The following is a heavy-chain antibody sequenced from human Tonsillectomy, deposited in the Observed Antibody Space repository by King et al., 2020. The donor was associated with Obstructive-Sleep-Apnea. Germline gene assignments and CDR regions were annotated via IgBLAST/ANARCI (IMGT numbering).Heavy chain of an antibody. CDR2: VLYDGSNQ. D-gene: IGHD2-2*01. Sequence: VQLVESGGGVVQPGRSLRLSCAASGFTFSSYSMHWVRQAPGKGLEWVAVVLYDGSNQYYTDSVKGRFTISRDNSQNTLFLQMNSLRAEDTAVYYCARANFCSTSSCDRSLFDHWGQGTLVTVSS. V-gene: IGHV3-30*04. CDR3: ARANFCSTSSCDRSLFDH. J-gene: IGHJ4*02. CDR1: GFTFSSYS.